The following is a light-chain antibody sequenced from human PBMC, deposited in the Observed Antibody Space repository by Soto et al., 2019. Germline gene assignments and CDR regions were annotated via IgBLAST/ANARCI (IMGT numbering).Light chain of an antibody. CDR1: SSNIGSNT. J-gene: IGLJ3*02. CDR2: SNN. Sequence: QLVLTQPPSASGTPGQRVTISCSGSSSNIGSNTVNWYQQLPGTAPKLLIYSNNQRPSGVPDRFSGSKSGTSASLAISGLQSEDEADYYCCSYRGSYTWVFGGGTKLTVL. CDR3: CSYRGSYTWV. V-gene: IGLV1-44*01.